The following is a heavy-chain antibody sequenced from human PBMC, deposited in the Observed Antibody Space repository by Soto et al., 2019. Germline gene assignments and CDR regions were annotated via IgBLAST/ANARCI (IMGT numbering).Heavy chain of an antibody. J-gene: IGHJ4*02. CDR3: ARHKAYSSGWPEFDY. Sequence: SQTLSLTCAISGDSVSSNSAAWNWIRQSPSRGLEWLGRTYYRSKWYNDYAVSVKSRITINPDTSKNQFSLQLNSVTPEDTAVYYCARHKAYSSGWPEFDYWGQGSLVTVSP. CDR2: TYYRSKWYN. CDR1: GDSVSSNSAA. D-gene: IGHD6-19*01. V-gene: IGHV6-1*01.